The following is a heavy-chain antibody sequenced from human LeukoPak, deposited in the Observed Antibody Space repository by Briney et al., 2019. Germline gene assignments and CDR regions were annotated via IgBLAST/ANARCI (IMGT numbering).Heavy chain of an antibody. Sequence: KPGGSLRLSCAASGFTFSSYSMNWVRQAPGKGLEWVSSISSSSSYIYYADSVKGRFTISRDNAKNSLYLQMNSLRAEDTAVYYCARDRVVVVAAEIGAFDIWGQGTMVTVSS. V-gene: IGHV3-21*01. D-gene: IGHD2-15*01. CDR3: ARDRVVVVAAEIGAFDI. CDR2: ISSSSSYI. J-gene: IGHJ3*02. CDR1: GFTFSSYS.